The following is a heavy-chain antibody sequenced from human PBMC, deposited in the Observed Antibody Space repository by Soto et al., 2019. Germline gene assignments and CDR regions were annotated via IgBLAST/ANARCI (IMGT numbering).Heavy chain of an antibody. CDR3: ARDLTIFGVARGASYYYYYGMDV. CDR2: ISSSSSTI. V-gene: IGHV3-48*02. CDR1: GFTFSSYS. J-gene: IGHJ6*02. D-gene: IGHD3-3*01. Sequence: PGGSLRLSCAASGFTFSSYSMNWVRQAPGKGLEWVSYISSSSSTIYYADSVKGRFTISRDNAKNSLYLQMNSLRDEDTAVYYCARDLTIFGVARGASYYYYYGMDVWGQGTTVTVSS.